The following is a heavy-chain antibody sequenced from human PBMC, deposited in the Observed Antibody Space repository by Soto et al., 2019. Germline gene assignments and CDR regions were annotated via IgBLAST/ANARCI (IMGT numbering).Heavy chain of an antibody. CDR3: ASSTGYSSGWYGYFQH. J-gene: IGHJ1*01. D-gene: IGHD6-19*01. Sequence: QVQLVQSGAEVKKPGSSVKVSCKASGGTFSSYAISWVRQAPGQGLEWMGGMIPIFGTANYAQKFQGRVTFTADKSTSPAYMGVSSLRSEDTAVYYCASSTGYSSGWYGYFQHWGQGTLVTVSS. V-gene: IGHV1-69*06. CDR1: GGTFSSYA. CDR2: MIPIFGTA.